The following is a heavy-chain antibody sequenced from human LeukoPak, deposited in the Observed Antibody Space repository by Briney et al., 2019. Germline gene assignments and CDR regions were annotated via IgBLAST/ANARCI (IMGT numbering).Heavy chain of an antibody. CDR1: GYTLTELS. CDR3: ATVHGDYGNWFDP. Sequence: GASVKVSCNVSGYTLTELSMHWVRQAPGRGLEWMGGFDPEDGETIYAQKFQGRVTMTEDTSTDTAYMELSSLRSEDTAVYYCATVHGDYGNWFDPWGQGTLVTVSS. CDR2: FDPEDGET. D-gene: IGHD4-17*01. J-gene: IGHJ5*02. V-gene: IGHV1-24*01.